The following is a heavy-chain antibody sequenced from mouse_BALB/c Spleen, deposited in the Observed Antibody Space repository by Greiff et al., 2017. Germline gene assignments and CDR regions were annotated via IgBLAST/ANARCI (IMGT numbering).Heavy chain of an antibody. Sequence: VQLQQSGAELVKPGASVKLSCKASGYTFTSYYMYWVKQRPGQGLEWIGEINPSNGGTNFNEKFKSKATLTVDKSSSTAYMQLSSLTSEDSAVYYCTRGEGPYYAMDYWGQGTSVTVSS. J-gene: IGHJ4*01. CDR1: GYTFTSYY. CDR3: TRGEGPYYAMDY. V-gene: IGHV1S81*02. CDR2: INPSNGGT.